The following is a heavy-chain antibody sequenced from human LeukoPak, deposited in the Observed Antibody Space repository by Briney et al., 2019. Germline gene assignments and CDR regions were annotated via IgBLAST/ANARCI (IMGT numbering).Heavy chain of an antibody. CDR3: ASSRLSTLDY. J-gene: IGHJ4*02. CDR1: GFTVSSNY. Sequence: GGSLRLXCAVSGFTVSSNYMRWVRQAPGKGLEWVSVIYSGGSTYYADSVKGRFTISRDNSKNTLYLQVNSLRAEDTAVYYCASSRLSTLDYWGQGTLVTVSS. D-gene: IGHD3-16*01. CDR2: IYSGGST. V-gene: IGHV3-53*01.